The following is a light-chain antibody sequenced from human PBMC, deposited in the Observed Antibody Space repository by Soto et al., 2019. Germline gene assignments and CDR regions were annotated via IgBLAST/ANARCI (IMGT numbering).Light chain of an antibody. CDR2: DVS. Sequence: GDRVTITCRASQSINRWLAWYQQKPGKAPRLLIYDVSSLESGVPSRFSGSGSGTEFTLAISSLQPDDFATYYCQQLRMYPSTFGGGTKVDIK. V-gene: IGKV1-5*01. CDR3: QQLRMYPST. J-gene: IGKJ4*01. CDR1: QSINRW.